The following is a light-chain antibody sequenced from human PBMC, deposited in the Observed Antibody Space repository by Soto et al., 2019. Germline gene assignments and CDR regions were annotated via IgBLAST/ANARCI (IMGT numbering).Light chain of an antibody. J-gene: IGKJ1*01. CDR1: QSVLYSSNNKNY. Sequence: DIVMIQSPDSLAVSLGERATINCKSSQSVLYSSNNKNYLAWYQQKPGHLPKLLIYWASTRESGVPDRFSGSGSGTDFTLTISSLQTEDVAVYYCQQYYISPLTFGQGTKVEIK. CDR2: WAS. CDR3: QQYYISPLT. V-gene: IGKV4-1*01.